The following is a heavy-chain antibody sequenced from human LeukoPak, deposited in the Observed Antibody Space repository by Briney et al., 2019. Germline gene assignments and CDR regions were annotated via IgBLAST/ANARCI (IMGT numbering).Heavy chain of an antibody. CDR2: ISYDGSNK. J-gene: IGHJ4*02. D-gene: IGHD3-9*01. CDR3: ARDFEGDY. V-gene: IGHV3-30-3*01. CDR1: GFTFSRYA. Sequence: GRSLRVSCAASGFTFSRYAMHWVRQAPGKGLEWVAVISYDGSNKYYADSVKGRFTISRDNSKNTLYLQMNSLRAEDTAMYYCARDFEGDYWGQGTLVTVSS.